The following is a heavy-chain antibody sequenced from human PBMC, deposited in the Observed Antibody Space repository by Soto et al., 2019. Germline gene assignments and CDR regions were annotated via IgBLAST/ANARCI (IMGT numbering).Heavy chain of an antibody. CDR1: GGPFSGYY. CDR3: ARGPGSITIFGVVTHPYYYYMDV. V-gene: IGHV4-34*01. J-gene: IGHJ6*03. Sequence: ALEILSLTCAVYGGPFSGYYWSWIRQPPGKGLEWIGEINHSGSTNYNPSLKSRVTISVDTSKNQFSLKLSSVTAADTAVYYCARGPGSITIFGVVTHPYYYYMDVWGKGTTVTVSS. D-gene: IGHD3-3*01. CDR2: INHSGST.